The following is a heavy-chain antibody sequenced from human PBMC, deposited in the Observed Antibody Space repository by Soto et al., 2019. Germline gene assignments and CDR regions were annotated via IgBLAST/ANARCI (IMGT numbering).Heavy chain of an antibody. Sequence: QVQLVESGGGLVKPGGSLRLSCAASGFTFSDYYMNWIRQAPGKGLEWVSYISSSGSTIYYADSVKGRFTISRDNAKNSLYVQMNSLRAEDTAVYYCARGPYDYVWGSNPPHFDYWGQGTLVTVSS. D-gene: IGHD3-16*02. CDR2: ISSSGSTI. V-gene: IGHV3-11*01. J-gene: IGHJ4*02. CDR1: GFTFSDYY. CDR3: ARGPYDYVWGSNPPHFDY.